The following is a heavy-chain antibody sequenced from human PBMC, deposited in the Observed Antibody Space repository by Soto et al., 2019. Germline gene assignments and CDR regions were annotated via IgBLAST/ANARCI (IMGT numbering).Heavy chain of an antibody. CDR2: ISYDGSNK. D-gene: IGHD3-3*01. J-gene: IGHJ6*02. Sequence: GGSLRLSCAASGFTFSSYAMHWVRQAPGKGLEWVAVISYDGSNKYYADSVKGRFTISRDNSKNTLYLQMNSLRAEDTAVYYCARDQGYYDFWSGYYTGPWVGYYYYGMDVWGQGTTVT. CDR3: ARDQGYYDFWSGYYTGPWVGYYYYGMDV. CDR1: GFTFSSYA. V-gene: IGHV3-30-3*01.